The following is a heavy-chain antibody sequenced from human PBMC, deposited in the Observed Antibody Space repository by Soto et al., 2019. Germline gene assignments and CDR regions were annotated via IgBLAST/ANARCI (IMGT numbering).Heavy chain of an antibody. CDR1: GFTFSSYA. CDR2: ISGSGGST. Sequence: EVQLLESGGGLVQPGGSLRLSCAASGFTFSSYAMSWVRQAPGKGLEWVSAISGSGGSTYYADSVKGRFTISRDNSKNTLYLQRNSLRAEDTAVYYCAKVMIEYCGGDCYSTRPFDYWGQGTLVTVSS. D-gene: IGHD2-21*02. V-gene: IGHV3-23*01. J-gene: IGHJ4*02. CDR3: AKVMIEYCGGDCYSTRPFDY.